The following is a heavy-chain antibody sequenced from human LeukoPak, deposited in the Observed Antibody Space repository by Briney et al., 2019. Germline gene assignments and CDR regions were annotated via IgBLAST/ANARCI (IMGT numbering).Heavy chain of an antibody. V-gene: IGHV3-74*03. D-gene: IGHD6-13*01. CDR2: INSDGTYI. CDR1: GFTFSNYW. CDR3: ASRPRDAAALDY. J-gene: IGHJ4*02. Sequence: GGSLRLSCAASGFTFSNYWMHWVRQVPGKGLVWVSRINSDGTYITYADSVKGRFTISRDNAKNTLNLQMNSLRAEDTAVYYCASRPRDAAALDYWGQGTLVTVSS.